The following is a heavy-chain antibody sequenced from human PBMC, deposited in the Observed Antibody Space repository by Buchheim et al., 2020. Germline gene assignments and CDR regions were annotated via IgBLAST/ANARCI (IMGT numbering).Heavy chain of an antibody. J-gene: IGHJ5*02. CDR1: GFTFSSYW. V-gene: IGHV3-74*01. CDR2: ITSDGSST. Sequence: EVQLVESGGGLVQPGGSLRLSCAASGFTFSSYWMHWVRQAPGEGLVWVSLITSDGSSTSYADSVKGRFTISRDNAKNTLSLPMNSRRAEDTAVDYCARDPYSSSSGRWFDPWGQGTL. D-gene: IGHD6-6*01. CDR3: ARDPYSSSSGRWFDP.